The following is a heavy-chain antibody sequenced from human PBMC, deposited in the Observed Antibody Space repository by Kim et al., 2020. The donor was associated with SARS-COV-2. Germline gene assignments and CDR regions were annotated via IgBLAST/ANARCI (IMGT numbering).Heavy chain of an antibody. J-gene: IGHJ4*02. CDR2: IYYSGST. CDR3: ARVSSGWYLPEPYFDY. D-gene: IGHD6-19*01. Sequence: SETLSLTCTVSGGSISSYYWSWIRQPPGKGLEWIGYIYYSGSTNYNPSLKSRVTISVDTSKNQFSLKLSSVTAADTAVYYCARVSSGWYLPEPYFDYWGQGTLVTVSS. V-gene: IGHV4-59*01. CDR1: GGSISSYY.